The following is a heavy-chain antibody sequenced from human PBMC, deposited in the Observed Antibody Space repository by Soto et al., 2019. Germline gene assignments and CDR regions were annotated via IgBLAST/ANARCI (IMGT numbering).Heavy chain of an antibody. J-gene: IGHJ6*02. CDR1: GYSISSGYY. Sequence: PSETLSLTCAVSGYSISSGYYWGWIRQPPGKGLEWIGSIYHSGSTYYNPSLKSRVTISVDTSKNQFSLKLSSVTAADTAVYYCARASRGIVVVPAAINYYYYGMDVWGQGTTVTVSS. V-gene: IGHV4-38-2*01. D-gene: IGHD2-2*02. CDR3: ARASRGIVVVPAAINYYYYGMDV. CDR2: IYHSGST.